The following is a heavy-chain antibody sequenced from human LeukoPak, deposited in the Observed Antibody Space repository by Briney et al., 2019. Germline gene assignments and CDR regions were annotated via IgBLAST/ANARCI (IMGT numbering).Heavy chain of an antibody. D-gene: IGHD3-10*01. CDR2: INAYNGNT. V-gene: IGHV1-18*01. CDR3: ARDADKSAVWFGDTPHNFDY. Sequence: ASVKVSCKASGYTFTSYGISWVRQAPGQGLEWMGWINAYNGNTNYAQKLQGRVTMTADTSTSTAYMELRSLRSDDTAVYYCARDADKSAVWFGDTPHNFDYWGQGTLVTVSS. CDR1: GYTFTSYG. J-gene: IGHJ4*02.